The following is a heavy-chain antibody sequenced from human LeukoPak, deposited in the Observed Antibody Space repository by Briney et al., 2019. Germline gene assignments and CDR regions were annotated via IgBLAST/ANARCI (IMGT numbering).Heavy chain of an antibody. Sequence: GGSLRLSCTASGFTFGYHAMSWVRQAPGKGLEGVGFIRSKAYGGTTEYAASVKGRFTISRDDSKSIAYLQMNSLETEDTDVYYCTREKYSGSYYGYWGQGTLVTVSS. J-gene: IGHJ4*02. CDR2: IRSKAYGGTT. CDR3: TREKYSGSYYGY. V-gene: IGHV3-49*04. CDR1: GFTFGYHA. D-gene: IGHD1-26*01.